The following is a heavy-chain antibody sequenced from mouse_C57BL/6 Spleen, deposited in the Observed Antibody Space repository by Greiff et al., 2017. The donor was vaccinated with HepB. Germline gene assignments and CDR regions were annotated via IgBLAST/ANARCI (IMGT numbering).Heavy chain of an antibody. CDR2: IYPGDGDT. J-gene: IGHJ2*01. D-gene: IGHD3-2*02. CDR3: AREQLRPLDY. Sequence: VQLQQSGPELVKPGASVKISCKASGYAFSSSWMNWVKQRPGKGLEWIGRIYPGDGDTNYNGKFKGKATLTSDKSSSTAYMQLSSLTSEDSAVYFCAREQLRPLDYWGQGTTLTVSS. CDR1: GYAFSSSW. V-gene: IGHV1-82*01.